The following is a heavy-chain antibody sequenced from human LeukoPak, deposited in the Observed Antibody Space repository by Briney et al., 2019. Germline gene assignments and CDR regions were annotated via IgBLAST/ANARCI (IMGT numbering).Heavy chain of an antibody. CDR3: ARWMGYCSSTSCPGWFDP. CDR2: ISAYNGNT. J-gene: IGHJ5*02. CDR1: GYTFTGYG. Sequence: ASVKVSCKASGYTFTGYGISWVRRAPGQGLEWMGWISAYNGNTNYAQKLQGRVTMTTDTSTSTAYMELRSLRSDDTAVYYCARWMGYCSSTSCPGWFDPWGQRTLVTVSS. D-gene: IGHD2-2*01. V-gene: IGHV1-18*04.